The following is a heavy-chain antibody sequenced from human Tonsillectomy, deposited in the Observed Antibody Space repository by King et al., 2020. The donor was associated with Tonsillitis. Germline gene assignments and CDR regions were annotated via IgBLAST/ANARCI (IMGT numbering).Heavy chain of an antibody. V-gene: IGHV3-48*03. J-gene: IGHJ4*02. Sequence: QLVQSGGGLVQPGGSLRLSCAASGFTFSSYEMNWVRQAPGKGLEWVAFISSSGRTTYYADSVKGRFTISRDNAKNSVCLQMNSLRAEDTAVYYCASADSSGWFHFDYWGQGTLVTVSS. CDR3: ASADSSGWFHFDY. D-gene: IGHD6-13*01. CDR1: GFTFSSYE. CDR2: ISSSGRTT.